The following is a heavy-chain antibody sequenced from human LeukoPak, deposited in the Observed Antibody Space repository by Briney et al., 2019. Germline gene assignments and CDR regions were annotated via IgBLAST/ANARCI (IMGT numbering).Heavy chain of an antibody. D-gene: IGHD3-3*01. J-gene: IGHJ6*03. V-gene: IGHV3-23*01. CDR1: GFTFSSYA. CDR3: ARASITIFGVVYYYYMDV. CDR2: TSGSGGST. Sequence: GGSLRLSCAASGFTFSSYAMSWVRQAPGKGLEWVSATSGSGGSTYYADSVKGRFTISRDNSKNTLYLQMNSLRAEDTAVYYCARASITIFGVVYYYYMDVWGKGTTVTVSS.